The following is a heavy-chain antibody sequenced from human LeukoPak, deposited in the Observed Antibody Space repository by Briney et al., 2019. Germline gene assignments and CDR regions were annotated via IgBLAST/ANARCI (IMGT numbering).Heavy chain of an antibody. V-gene: IGHV4-59*13. J-gene: IGHJ4*02. CDR3: ARIDPLGFFDQ. CDR2: VFYSGNS. CDR1: GAFTSTYY. D-gene: IGHD6-25*01. Sequence: PSETLSVACSVSGAFTSTYYWSWVRQPPTGGLEWIGYVFYSGNSNYNPNFTSRVTMSVDTSKSQFSLKLTSLSAAGTAVYYCARIDPLGFFDQWGQGTLVTVSS.